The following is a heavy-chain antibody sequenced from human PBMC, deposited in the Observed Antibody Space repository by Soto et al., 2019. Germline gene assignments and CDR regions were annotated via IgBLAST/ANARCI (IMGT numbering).Heavy chain of an antibody. J-gene: IGHJ4*02. CDR3: ARHLPYCGGDCYSLDY. Sequence: SETLSLTCTVSGGSISSGGYYWSWIRQPPGKGLEWIGYIYYSGSTNYNPSLKSRVTISVDTSKNQFSLKLSSVTAADTAVYYCARHLPYCGGDCYSLDYWGQGTLVTVSS. D-gene: IGHD2-21*02. CDR1: GGSISSGGYY. CDR2: IYYSGST. V-gene: IGHV4-61*08.